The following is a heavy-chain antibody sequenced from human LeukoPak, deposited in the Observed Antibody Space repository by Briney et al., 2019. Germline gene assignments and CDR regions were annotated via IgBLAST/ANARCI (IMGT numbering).Heavy chain of an antibody. CDR1: GFTFSSHA. Sequence: GGSLRLSCAASGFTFSSHAMHWVRQAPGKGLEWVAVISYDGSNKYYVDSVKGRFTISRDNAKNSLYLQMNSLRAEGMALYYCAKDMYSSSWYTNDAFDIWGQGTMVTVSS. J-gene: IGHJ3*02. CDR3: AKDMYSSSWYTNDAFDI. V-gene: IGHV3-30-3*01. D-gene: IGHD6-13*01. CDR2: ISYDGSNK.